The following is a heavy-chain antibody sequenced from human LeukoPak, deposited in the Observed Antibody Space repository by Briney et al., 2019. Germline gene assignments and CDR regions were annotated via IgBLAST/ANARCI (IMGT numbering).Heavy chain of an antibody. J-gene: IGHJ3*02. CDR2: IYHSGST. CDR1: GYSISSGYY. D-gene: IGHD2-21*02. CDR3: ARDPRLAYCGGDCYPGAFDI. Sequence: SETLSLTCTVSGYSISSGYYWGWIRQPPGKGLEWIGSIYHSGSTYYNPSFKSRVAISVDTSKNQFSLKLSSVTAADTAVYYCARDPRLAYCGGDCYPGAFDIWGQGTMVTVSS. V-gene: IGHV4-38-2*02.